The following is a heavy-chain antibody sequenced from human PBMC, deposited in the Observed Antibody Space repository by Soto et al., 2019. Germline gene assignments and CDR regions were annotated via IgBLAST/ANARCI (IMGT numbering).Heavy chain of an antibody. J-gene: IGHJ4*02. CDR2: ISGSGGST. D-gene: IGHD4-17*01. CDR3: ANGVLDYGDYISY. Sequence: LRLSCAASGFTFSSYAMSWVRQAPGKGLEWVSAISGSGGSTYYADSVKGRFTISRDNSKNTLYLQMNSLRAEDTAVYYCANGVLDYGDYISYWGQGTLVTVSS. V-gene: IGHV3-23*01. CDR1: GFTFSSYA.